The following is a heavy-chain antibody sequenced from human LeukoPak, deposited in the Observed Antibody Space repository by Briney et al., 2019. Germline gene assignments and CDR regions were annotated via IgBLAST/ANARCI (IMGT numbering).Heavy chain of an antibody. CDR2: ISNNGNTI. CDR1: GFTFSNHE. J-gene: IGHJ4*02. CDR3: ARGLGRGVCSSASCSVFDY. D-gene: IGHD2-2*01. V-gene: IGHV3-48*03. Sequence: GGSLRLSCAASGFTFSNHEMNWVRQAPGKGLEWVSYISNNGNTIYYADSVKGRFSISRHHAKNSLPLQLNSLSAEDTAIHYCARGLGRGVCSSASCSVFDYWGQGTLVTVSS.